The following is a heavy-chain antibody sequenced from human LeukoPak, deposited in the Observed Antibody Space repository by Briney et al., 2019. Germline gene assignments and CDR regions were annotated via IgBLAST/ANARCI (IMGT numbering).Heavy chain of an antibody. D-gene: IGHD3-3*01. CDR2: IKGDGIST. CDR3: AKDHYWSIDY. Sequence: GGSLRLSCAASGFAFSSNWMHWVRHAPGQGLVWVSRIKGDGISTNYADSVKGRFTISRDIAKNTLYLQMNSLRAEDTGVYYCAKDHYWSIDYWGRGTLVTISS. V-gene: IGHV3-74*01. CDR1: GFAFSSNW. J-gene: IGHJ4*02.